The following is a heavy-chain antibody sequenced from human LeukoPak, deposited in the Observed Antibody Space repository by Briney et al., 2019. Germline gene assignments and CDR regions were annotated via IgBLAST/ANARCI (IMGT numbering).Heavy chain of an antibody. CDR1: GYTFTSYG. V-gene: IGHV1-18*01. D-gene: IGHD1-26*01. Sequence: ASVKVSCKASGYTFTSYGISWVRQAPGQGLEWMGWISAYNGNTNYAQKLQGRVTMTTDTSTSTAYMGLRSLRSDDTAVYYCARGHGSVWGELEYYFDYWGQGTLVTVSS. J-gene: IGHJ4*02. CDR3: ARGHGSVWGELEYYFDY. CDR2: ISAYNGNT.